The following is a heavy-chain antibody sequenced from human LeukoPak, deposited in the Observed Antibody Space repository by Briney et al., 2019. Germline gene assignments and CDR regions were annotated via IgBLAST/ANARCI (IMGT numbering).Heavy chain of an antibody. D-gene: IGHD3-22*01. CDR3: ARDPLRFDTSDLIDY. Sequence: GGSLRLSCAASGFTFSSYGMHWVRQAPGKGLEWVSVIWYDGSNKYYVDSVKSRFIISRDNSKNTLYLQMNSLRVDDTAVYFCARDPLRFDTSDLIDYWGQGTLVTVSS. CDR2: IWYDGSNK. V-gene: IGHV3-33*01. CDR1: GFTFSSYG. J-gene: IGHJ4*02.